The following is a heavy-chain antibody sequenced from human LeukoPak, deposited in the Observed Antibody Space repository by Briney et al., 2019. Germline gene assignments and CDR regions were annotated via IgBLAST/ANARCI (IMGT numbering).Heavy chain of an antibody. J-gene: IGHJ4*02. Sequence: GGSLRLSCAASRFTFSRYWMSWVRQAPGKGLEWVSVIYSGGSTYYADSVKGRFTISRDNSKNTLYLQMNSLRAEDTAVYYCARAIWSYWGQGTLVTVSS. V-gene: IGHV3-53*01. D-gene: IGHD3-3*01. CDR2: IYSGGST. CDR1: RFTFSRYW. CDR3: ARAIWSY.